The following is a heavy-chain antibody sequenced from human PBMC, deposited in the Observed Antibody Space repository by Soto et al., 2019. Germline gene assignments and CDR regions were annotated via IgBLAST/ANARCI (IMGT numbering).Heavy chain of an antibody. V-gene: IGHV4-34*01. D-gene: IGHD6-19*01. CDR3: ARDPGSGRYNWFDP. J-gene: IGHJ5*02. CDR2: INHSGTT. CDR1: GGSFSGYY. Sequence: SETLSLTCAVYGGSFSGYYWSWIRQPPGKGLEWIGEINHSGTTNYNPSLKSRVTISVDKSKNQFSLRLSSVTAADTAVYYCARDPGSGRYNWFDPWGQGTLVTVSS.